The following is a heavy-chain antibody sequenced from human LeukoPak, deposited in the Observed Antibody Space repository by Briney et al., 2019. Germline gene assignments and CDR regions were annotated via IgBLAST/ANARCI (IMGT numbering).Heavy chain of an antibody. Sequence: GGSLRLSCAASGFTFVDYAMHLVRQAPGKGLEWVSGISWNSGSIGYADSVKGRFTISRDNAKNSLYLQMNSLRAEDTALYYCAKGREVSDAFDIWGQGTMVTVSS. D-gene: IGHD1-20*01. CDR3: AKGREVSDAFDI. J-gene: IGHJ3*02. CDR2: ISWNSGSI. CDR1: GFTFVDYA. V-gene: IGHV3-9*01.